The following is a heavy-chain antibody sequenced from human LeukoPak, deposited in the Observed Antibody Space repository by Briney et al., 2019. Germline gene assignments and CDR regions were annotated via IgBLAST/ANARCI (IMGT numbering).Heavy chain of an antibody. CDR2: IKQDGSEK. J-gene: IGHJ4*02. Sequence: PGGSLRLSCAASGFTFSSYWMSWVRQAPGKGLEWVANIKQDGSEKYYVDSVKGRFTISRDNAKNSLYLQMNSLRAEDTAVYYCARLDSSSPRSTYYFDYWGQGTLVTVSS. CDR1: GFTFSSYW. D-gene: IGHD6-6*01. V-gene: IGHV3-7*01. CDR3: ARLDSSSPRSTYYFDY.